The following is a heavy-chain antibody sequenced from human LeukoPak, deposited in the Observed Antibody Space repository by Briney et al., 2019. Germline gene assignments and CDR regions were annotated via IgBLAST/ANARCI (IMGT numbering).Heavy chain of an antibody. V-gene: IGHV3-30*18. CDR2: ISYDGSNK. D-gene: IGHD3-22*01. CDR1: GLTFSSYG. Sequence: PGGSLRLSCAASGLTFSSYGMHWVRQAPGKGLEWVAVISYDGSNKYYADSVKGRFTISRDNSKNTLYLQMNSLRAEDTAVYYCAKGYSSGCYSPFDYWGQRTLVTVSS. J-gene: IGHJ4*02. CDR3: AKGYSSGCYSPFDY.